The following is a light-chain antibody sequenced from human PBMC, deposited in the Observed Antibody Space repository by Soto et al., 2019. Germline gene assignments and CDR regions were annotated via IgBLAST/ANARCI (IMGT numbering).Light chain of an antibody. CDR1: SSNIGAGYD. V-gene: IGLV1-40*01. J-gene: IGLJ1*01. CDR2: GNS. Sequence: QAVVTQPPSVSGAPGQRVTISCTGSSSNIGAGYDVHWYQQLPGTAPKLLIYGNSNRPSGVPDRFSGSKSGTSASLAITGLQAEDEADYYCAAWDDRLSGYVFGTGTKLTVL. CDR3: AAWDDRLSGYV.